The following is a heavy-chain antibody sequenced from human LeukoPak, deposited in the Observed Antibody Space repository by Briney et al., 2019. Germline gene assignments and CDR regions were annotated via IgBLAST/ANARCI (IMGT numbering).Heavy chain of an antibody. CDR3: ARQTVTYYYDSSGYYSPDAFDI. V-gene: IGHV3-21*01. D-gene: IGHD3-22*01. CDR2: ISSSSSYI. Sequence: GGSLRLSCAASGFTFSSYSMNWVRQAPGKGLEWVSSISSSSSYIYYADSVKGRFTISRDNAKNSLYLQMNSLRAEDTAVYYCARQTVTYYYDSSGYYSPDAFDIWGQGTMVTLSS. J-gene: IGHJ3*02. CDR1: GFTFSSYS.